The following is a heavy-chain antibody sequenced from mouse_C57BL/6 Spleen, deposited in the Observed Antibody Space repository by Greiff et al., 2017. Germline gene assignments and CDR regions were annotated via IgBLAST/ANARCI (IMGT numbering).Heavy chain of an antibody. Sequence: EVKLMESGGGLVQSGRSLRLSCATSGFTFSDFYMEWVRQAPGKGLEWIAASRNKANDYTTEYSASVKGRFIVSRDTSQSILYLQMNALRAEDTAIYYCARGRDYDYDGYAMDYWGQGTSVTVSS. CDR1: GFTFSDFY. CDR2: SRNKANDYTT. D-gene: IGHD2-4*01. V-gene: IGHV7-1*01. CDR3: ARGRDYDYDGYAMDY. J-gene: IGHJ4*01.